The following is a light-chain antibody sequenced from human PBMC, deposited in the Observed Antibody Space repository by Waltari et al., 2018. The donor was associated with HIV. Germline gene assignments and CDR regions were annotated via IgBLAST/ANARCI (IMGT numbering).Light chain of an antibody. Sequence: EIVLTQSPGTLSLSPGESATLSCRTSQSVSSTYLAWYQQRPGQAPRLLIYGASSRATGSPDRFSGSGSGTDFTLTINRLEPEDFAVYYCQQYGSSPPLYTFGQGTKLEIK. CDR2: GAS. J-gene: IGKJ2*01. CDR3: QQYGSSPPLYT. CDR1: QSVSSTY. V-gene: IGKV3-20*01.